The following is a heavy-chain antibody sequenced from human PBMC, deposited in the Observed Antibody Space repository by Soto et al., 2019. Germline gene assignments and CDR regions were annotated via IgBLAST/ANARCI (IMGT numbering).Heavy chain of an antibody. V-gene: IGHV3-53*01. D-gene: IGHD1-1*01. Sequence: PGGSLRLSCAASGFTVSSNYMSWVRQAPGKGLEWVSVIYSGGSTYYADSVKGRFTISRDNSKNTLYLQMNSLRAEDTAVYYCARVSRYGFDYYYGMDVWGQGTTVTVSS. CDR2: IYSGGST. CDR1: GFTVSSNY. CDR3: ARVSRYGFDYYYGMDV. J-gene: IGHJ6*02.